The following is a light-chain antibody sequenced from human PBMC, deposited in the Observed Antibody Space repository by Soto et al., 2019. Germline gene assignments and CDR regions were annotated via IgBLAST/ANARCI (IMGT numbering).Light chain of an antibody. J-gene: IGLJ2*01. CDR3: AAWDDSLNGVL. CDR2: ITS. V-gene: IGLV1-44*01. Sequence: QPVLTQPPSASGTPGQRVTISCSGSSSNIGSNSVNWFQQLPGTAPKLLIYITSQRPSGVPDRFSGSKSGTSASLAISGLQSEDEADYYCAAWDDSLNGVLFGGGTKLTVL. CDR1: SSNIGSNS.